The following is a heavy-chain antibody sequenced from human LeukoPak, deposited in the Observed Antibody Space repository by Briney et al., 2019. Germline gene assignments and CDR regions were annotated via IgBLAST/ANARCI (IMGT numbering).Heavy chain of an antibody. CDR2: ISCDGSNK. V-gene: IGHV3-30-3*01. CDR3: ARARFGYNRGPFDY. J-gene: IGHJ4*02. Sequence: GRSLRLSCAASGFTFSNYAMHWVRQAPGKGLEWVAFISCDGSNKHYADSVKGRFTISRDNSKNTLYLQMNSLRPEDTAVYYCARARFGYNRGPFDYWGQGILVTVSS. CDR1: GFTFSNYA. D-gene: IGHD5-24*01.